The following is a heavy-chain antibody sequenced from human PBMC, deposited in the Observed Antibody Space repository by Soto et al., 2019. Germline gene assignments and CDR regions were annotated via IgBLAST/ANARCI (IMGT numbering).Heavy chain of an antibody. Sequence: QVQLQQWGAGLLKPSETLSLTCAVYGGSFSGYYWTWIRQPPGTGLEWIGEINHSGSTNYNPSLKSRVTIAVDTSKNQFSLKLTSVTAAETAVYYCARDNITGLFGYWGQGTLVTVSS. CDR3: ARDNITGLFGY. J-gene: IGHJ4*02. V-gene: IGHV4-34*01. CDR1: GGSFSGYY. CDR2: INHSGST. D-gene: IGHD2-8*02.